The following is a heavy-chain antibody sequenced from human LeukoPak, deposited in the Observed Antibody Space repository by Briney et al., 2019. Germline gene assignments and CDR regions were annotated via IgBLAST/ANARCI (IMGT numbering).Heavy chain of an antibody. V-gene: IGHV1-46*01. CDR2: INPSGGIT. CDR3: ARSDGMEGHYNYGMDV. Sequence: GASVKVSCKASGYTFTSYYMHWVRQAPGQGLEWMGIINPSGGITSYAQKFQGRVTMTSDTSTSTVYMELSSLRSEDTAVYYCARSDGMEGHYNYGMDVWGQGTTVTVSS. D-gene: IGHD1-26*01. J-gene: IGHJ6*02. CDR1: GYTFTSYY.